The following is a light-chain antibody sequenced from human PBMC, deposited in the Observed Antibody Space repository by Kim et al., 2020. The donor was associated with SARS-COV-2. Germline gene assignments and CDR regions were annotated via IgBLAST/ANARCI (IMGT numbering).Light chain of an antibody. J-gene: IGLJ2*01. CDR2: DND. CDR1: SSNIGSDY. Sequence: QNVTISCSGSSSNIGSDYVSWYQLLPGTAPKLLIYDNDKRPSGIPDRFSGSKSGTSATLGITGLQTGDEADYFCATWDSSLSAVVFGGGTQLTVL. V-gene: IGLV1-51*01. CDR3: ATWDSSLSAVV.